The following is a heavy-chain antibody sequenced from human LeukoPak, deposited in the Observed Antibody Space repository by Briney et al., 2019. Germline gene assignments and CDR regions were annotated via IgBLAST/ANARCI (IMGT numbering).Heavy chain of an antibody. CDR3: ARERQGYCRSTSCFAEYFQH. Sequence: SVKVSCKASGGTFSSYAISWVRQAPGQGLEWMGGIIPIFGTANYAQKFQGRVTITTDESTSTAYMELSSLRSEDTAVYYCARERQGYCRSTSCFAEYFQHWGQGTLVTVSS. CDR1: GGTFSSYA. D-gene: IGHD2-2*01. J-gene: IGHJ1*01. CDR2: IIPIFGTA. V-gene: IGHV1-69*05.